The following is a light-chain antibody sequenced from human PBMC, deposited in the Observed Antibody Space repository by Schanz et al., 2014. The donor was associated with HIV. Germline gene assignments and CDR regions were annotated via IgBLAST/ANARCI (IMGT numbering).Light chain of an antibody. Sequence: DIQMTQSPSSLSASVGDRVTITCQASQDISNYLNWYQQKPGKAPKLLIYDASNLETGVPSRFSGSGSGTEFTLTISSLQPEDFATYYCQQSYGTSWTFGQGTKVEIK. CDR2: DAS. CDR1: QDISNY. CDR3: QQSYGTSWT. V-gene: IGKV1-39*01. J-gene: IGKJ1*01.